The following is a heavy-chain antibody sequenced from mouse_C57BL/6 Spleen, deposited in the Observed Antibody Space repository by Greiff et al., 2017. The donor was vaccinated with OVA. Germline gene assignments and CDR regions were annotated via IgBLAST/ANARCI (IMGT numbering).Heavy chain of an antibody. CDR3: ARDGGYDYLYAMDY. D-gene: IGHD2-4*01. CDR2: IYPGDGDT. V-gene: IGHV1-80*01. J-gene: IGHJ4*01. CDR1: GYAFSSYW. Sequence: QVQLQQSGAELVKPGASVKISCKASGYAFSSYWMNWVKQRPGKGLEWIGQIYPGDGDTNYNGKFKGKATLTADKSSSTAYMQHSSLTSEDSAVYFCARDGGYDYLYAMDYWGQGTSVTVSS.